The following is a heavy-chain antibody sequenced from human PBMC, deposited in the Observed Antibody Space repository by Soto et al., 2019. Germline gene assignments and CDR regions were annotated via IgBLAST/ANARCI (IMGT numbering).Heavy chain of an antibody. CDR1: GFTFSSYG. Sequence: HPVGSLRLSCAASGFTFSSYGMHWVRQAPGKGLEWVAVISYDGSNKYYADSVKGRFTISRDNSKNTLYLQMNSLRAEDTAVYYCAKDQDIVVVVAARYGMDVWGQGTTVTVSS. D-gene: IGHD2-15*01. J-gene: IGHJ6*02. CDR3: AKDQDIVVVVAARYGMDV. V-gene: IGHV3-30*18. CDR2: ISYDGSNK.